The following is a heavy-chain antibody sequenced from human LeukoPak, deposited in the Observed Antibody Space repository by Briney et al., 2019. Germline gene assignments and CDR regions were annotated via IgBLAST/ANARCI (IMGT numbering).Heavy chain of an antibody. CDR1: GGSISSYY. V-gene: IGHV4-59*01. CDR3: ARDPWSIAVAGTGAFDI. CDR2: IYYSGST. D-gene: IGHD6-19*01. Sequence: PSETLSLTCTVSGGSISSYYWSWIRQPPGKGLEWIGYIYYSGSTNYNPSPKSRVTISVDTSKNQFSLKLSSVTAADTAVYYCARDPWSIAVAGTGAFDIWGQGTMVTVSS. J-gene: IGHJ3*02.